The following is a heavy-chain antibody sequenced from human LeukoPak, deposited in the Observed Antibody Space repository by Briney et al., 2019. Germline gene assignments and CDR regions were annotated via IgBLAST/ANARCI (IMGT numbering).Heavy chain of an antibody. Sequence: ASVKVSCKASGGTFSNYAISWVRQAPGQGLEWMGGIIPFFGTANYAQKFQGRVTITADESTSTAHMELSSLRSEDTAVYYCARPVRGIRDNDAFDIWGQGTMVTVSS. CDR3: ARPVRGIRDNDAFDI. V-gene: IGHV1-69*13. J-gene: IGHJ3*02. D-gene: IGHD3-10*01. CDR2: IIPFFGTA. CDR1: GGTFSNYA.